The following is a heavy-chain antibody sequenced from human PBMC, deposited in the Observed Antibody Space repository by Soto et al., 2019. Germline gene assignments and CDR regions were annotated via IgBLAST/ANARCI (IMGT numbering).Heavy chain of an antibody. Sequence: QVQLVESGGGVVQPGRSLRLSCAASGFTFSSYGMHWVRQAPGKGLEWVAVISYDGSNKYYADSVKGRFTISRDNSKNTLYLQMNSLRAEDTAVYYCAKDRLRIQLCIWYYYGMDVWGQGTTVTVSS. D-gene: IGHD5-18*01. V-gene: IGHV3-30*18. CDR3: AKDRLRIQLCIWYYYGMDV. J-gene: IGHJ6*02. CDR1: GFTFSSYG. CDR2: ISYDGSNK.